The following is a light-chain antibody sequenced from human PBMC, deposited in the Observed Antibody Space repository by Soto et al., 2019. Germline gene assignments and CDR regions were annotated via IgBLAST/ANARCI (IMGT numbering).Light chain of an antibody. CDR3: QQRYRWPPIT. CDR1: QSLSNNIY. V-gene: IGKV3D-20*02. J-gene: IGKJ5*01. Sequence: EIVLTQSPGTLSLSPGERATLSCRASQSLSNNIYLAWYQQKPGQAPRLLIYGASSRATGIPDRFSGSGSGTDFTLTISRLEPEDFAVYYCQQRYRWPPITFGQGTRLEIK. CDR2: GAS.